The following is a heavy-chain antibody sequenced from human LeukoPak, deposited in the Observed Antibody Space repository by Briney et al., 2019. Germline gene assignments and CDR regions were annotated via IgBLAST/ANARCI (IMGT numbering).Heavy chain of an antibody. CDR3: ATVVERYYFDY. D-gene: IGHD5-24*01. V-gene: IGHV1-24*01. CDR1: GGTFSSYA. J-gene: IGHJ4*02. Sequence: GASVKVSCKASGGTFSSYAISWVRQAPGKGLEWMGGFDPEDGETIYAQKFQGRVTMTEDTSTDTAYMELSSLRSEDTAVYYCATVVERYYFDYWGQGTLVTVSS. CDR2: FDPEDGET.